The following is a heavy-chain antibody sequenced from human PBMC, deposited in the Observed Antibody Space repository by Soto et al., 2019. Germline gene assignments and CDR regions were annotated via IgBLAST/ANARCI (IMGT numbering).Heavy chain of an antibody. CDR1: GFTFTNYG. Sequence: EVQLLESGGGLVQVGGSLRLSCAASGFTFTNYGMNWVRQAPGKGLEWVSSISGGGRSTYNGDSVRGRFTISRDTSKNTLNLQRNGLRADAPAVNYFAKQGRGGPFDYSMDAWAEGPRSPFR. D-gene: IGHD3-16*01. J-gene: IGHJ6*03. CDR3: AKQGRGGPFDYSMDA. V-gene: IGHV3-23*01. CDR2: ISGGGRST.